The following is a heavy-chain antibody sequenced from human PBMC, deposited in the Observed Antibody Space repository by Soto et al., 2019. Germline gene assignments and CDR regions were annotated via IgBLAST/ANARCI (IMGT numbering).Heavy chain of an antibody. D-gene: IGHD2-2*01. V-gene: IGHV3-21*01. J-gene: IGHJ6*02. CDR2: ISSSSSYI. Sequence: PGGSLRLSCAASGFTFSSYSMNWVRQAPGKGLEWVSSISSSSSYIYYADSVKGRFTISRDNAKNSLYLQMNSLRAEDTAVYYCARSRYCSTSCYPRPRPHYYYYGMDVWGQGTTVNVSS. CDR3: ARSRYCSTSCYPRPRPHYYYYGMDV. CDR1: GFTFSSYS.